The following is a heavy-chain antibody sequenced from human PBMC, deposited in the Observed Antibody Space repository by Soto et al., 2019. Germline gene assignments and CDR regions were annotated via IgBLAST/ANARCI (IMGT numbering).Heavy chain of an antibody. V-gene: IGHV4-38-2*01. CDR1: GYSISSGYY. J-gene: IGHJ4*02. Sequence: QVQLQESGPGLVKPSETLSLICVVSGYSISSGYYWGWIRQPPGKGLEWIGSIYHSGSTYYNPSLKSRVTISVDTSKNQFSLKLSSVTATDTAVYYCARLRGIHGDYYYFDYWGQGTLVTVSS. CDR2: IYHSGST. D-gene: IGHD4-17*01. CDR3: ARLRGIHGDYYYFDY.